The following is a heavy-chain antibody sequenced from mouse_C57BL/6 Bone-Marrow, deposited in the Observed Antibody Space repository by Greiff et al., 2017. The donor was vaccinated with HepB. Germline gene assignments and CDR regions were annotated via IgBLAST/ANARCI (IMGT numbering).Heavy chain of an antibody. J-gene: IGHJ4*01. CDR3: ARHGLYYSNYDYAMDY. CDR1: GFTFSSYG. D-gene: IGHD2-5*01. V-gene: IGHV5-6*01. Sequence: EVQLVESGGDLVKPGGSLKLSCAASGFTFSSYGMSWVRQTPDKRLEWVATISSGGSYTYYPDSVKGRFTISRDNAKNTLYLQMSSLKSEDTAMYYCARHGLYYSNYDYAMDYWGQGTSVTVSS. CDR2: ISSGGSYT.